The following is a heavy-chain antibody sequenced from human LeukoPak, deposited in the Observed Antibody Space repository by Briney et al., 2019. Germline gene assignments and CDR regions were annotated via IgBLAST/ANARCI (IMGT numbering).Heavy chain of an antibody. V-gene: IGHV3-9*03. CDR3: AKGASYSWKNYIDY. CDR1: GITFDDFA. Sequence: KPGGSLRLSCAVSGITFDDFAFHWVRQAPGKGLKWVATISWNSGSIVYADSVKGRFTISRDSAKNSVYLQMSSLTTEDMGFYYCAKGASYSWKNYIDYWGQGTLVTVSS. CDR2: ISWNSGSI. D-gene: IGHD1-26*01. J-gene: IGHJ4*02.